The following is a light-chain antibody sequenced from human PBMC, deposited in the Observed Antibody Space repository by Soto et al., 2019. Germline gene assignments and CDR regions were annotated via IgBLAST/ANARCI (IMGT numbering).Light chain of an antibody. J-gene: IGLJ2*01. CDR3: CSHAGTYVV. Sequence: QSVLTQPASISGSPGQSITISCTGTGSAVGTYNLVSWYQQHPGKAPNLIIYDVSKRPSGVPDRFSGSKSGNTASLTISGLQAEDEADYYCCSHAGTYVVFGGGTQLTVL. CDR1: GSAVGTYNL. CDR2: DVS. V-gene: IGLV2-23*02.